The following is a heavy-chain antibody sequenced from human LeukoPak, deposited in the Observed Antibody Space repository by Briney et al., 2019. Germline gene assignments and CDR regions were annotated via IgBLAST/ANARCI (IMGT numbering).Heavy chain of an antibody. V-gene: IGHV1-69*13. D-gene: IGHD6-13*01. J-gene: IGHJ6*03. Sequence: SVKVSCKASGGTFSSYAISWVRQAPRQGLEWMGGIIPIFGTANYAQKFQGRVTITADESTSTAYMELSSLRSEDTAVYYCARAGGYSSSWYYYYYYMDVWGKGTTVTVSS. CDR2: IIPIFGTA. CDR3: ARAGGYSSSWYYYYYYMDV. CDR1: GGTFSSYA.